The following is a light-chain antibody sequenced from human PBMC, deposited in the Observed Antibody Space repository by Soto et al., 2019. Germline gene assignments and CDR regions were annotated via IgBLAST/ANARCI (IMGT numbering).Light chain of an antibody. Sequence: ELGIPQAPSTLSVSPGETATLLCRASQSVRNNLAWYQQKPGQAPRLLIYGASTRAPGIPARVSGGGSGTQFSLTISSLQSEDFALYYCHQYNEWPRGTFGPGTKVDIK. CDR3: HQYNEWPRGT. J-gene: IGKJ1*01. V-gene: IGKV3D-15*01. CDR2: GAS. CDR1: QSVRNN.